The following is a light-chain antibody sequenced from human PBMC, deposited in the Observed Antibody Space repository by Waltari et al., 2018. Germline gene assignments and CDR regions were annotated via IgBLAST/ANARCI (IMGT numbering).Light chain of an antibody. CDR3: QTGGHGTWV. Sequence: LVLTQSPTASASLGPSLKLTCTLSSGYSSNVIAWLQQQPGKGPRYLMKVNSDGSHRKGDDIPDRFSASNSGTEYYLTISSLQSEDEADYYCQTGGHGTWVFGGGTKLTVL. J-gene: IGLJ3*02. CDR2: VNSDGSH. CDR1: SGYSSNV. V-gene: IGLV4-69*01.